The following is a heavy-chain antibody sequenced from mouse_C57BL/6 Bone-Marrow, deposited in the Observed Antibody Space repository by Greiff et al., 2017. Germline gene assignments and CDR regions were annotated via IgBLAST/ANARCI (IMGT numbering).Heavy chain of an antibody. CDR2: INSDGGST. Sequence: EVKLMESGGGLVQPGESLKLSCESNEYEFPSHDMSWVRKTPEKRLELVAAINSDGGSTYYPDTMERRFIISRDNTKKTLYLQMSSLRSEDTALYYCARQITTVVARAYWGQGTLVTVSA. CDR3: ARQITTVVARAY. V-gene: IGHV5-2*01. CDR1: EYEFPSHD. J-gene: IGHJ3*01. D-gene: IGHD1-1*01.